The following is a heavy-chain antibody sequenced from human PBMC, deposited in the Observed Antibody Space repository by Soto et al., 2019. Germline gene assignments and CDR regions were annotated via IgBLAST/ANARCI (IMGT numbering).Heavy chain of an antibody. CDR3: ARRRVYAMFDY. CDR1: GGSISSSSYY. J-gene: IGHJ4*02. V-gene: IGHV4-39*01. D-gene: IGHD2-8*01. CDR2: IYYSGST. Sequence: QLQLQESGPGLVKPSETLSLTCTVSGGSISSSSYYWGWIRQPPGKGLEWIGSIYYSGSTYYNPSLKSRVTISVDTSKNKFTLKLSAVTAADTAVYYCARRRVYAMFDYWGQGTLVTVSS.